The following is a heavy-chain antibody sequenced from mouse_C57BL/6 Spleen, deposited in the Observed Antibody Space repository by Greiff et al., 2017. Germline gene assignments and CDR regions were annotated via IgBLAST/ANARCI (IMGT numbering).Heavy chain of an antibody. V-gene: IGHV1-69*01. D-gene: IGHD2-3*01. Sequence: QVQLQQPGAELVMPGASVKLSCKASGYTFTSYWMHWVKQRPGQGLEWIGEIDPYDSYTNYNPKFKGKSTFTVDKSSNTAYMQRISLTSEDSAVYYCARRDGYWVFSGWGQGTLVTVAA. CDR2: IDPYDSYT. CDR1: GYTFTSYW. J-gene: IGHJ3*01. CDR3: ARRDGYWVFSG.